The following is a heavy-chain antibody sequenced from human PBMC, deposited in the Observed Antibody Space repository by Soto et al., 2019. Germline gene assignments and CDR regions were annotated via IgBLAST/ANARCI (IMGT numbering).Heavy chain of an antibody. V-gene: IGHV1-69*01. CDR1: GGTFSSYA. Sequence: QVQLVQSGAEVKKPGSSVKVSCKASGGTFSSYAISWVRQPPGQGLEWMGGIIPISETTNSAQKFQGRVTITAVESKSTAYMELRSLRAEDTAVYYGERSQGSSPRVGIYDYYYYGMDVWGQGTTVTVS. J-gene: IGHJ6*02. CDR3: ERSQGSSPRVGIYDYYYYGMDV. CDR2: IIPISETT. D-gene: IGHD2-2*01.